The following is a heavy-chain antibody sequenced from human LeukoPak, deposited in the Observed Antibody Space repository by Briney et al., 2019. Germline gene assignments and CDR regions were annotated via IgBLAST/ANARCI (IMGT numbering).Heavy chain of an antibody. CDR1: GFTFSSYV. V-gene: IGHV3-23*01. CDR3: AKFGYDYGDLRDN. D-gene: IGHD4-17*01. CDR2: VSGRGGST. Sequence: GRSLRLSCAASGFTFSSYVMSWVRQAPGKGLEWVSAVSGRGGSTYYADSVKGRFTISRDNSKNTLYLQMNSLRAEDTAVYYCAKFGYDYGDLRDNWGQGTLVTVSS. J-gene: IGHJ4*02.